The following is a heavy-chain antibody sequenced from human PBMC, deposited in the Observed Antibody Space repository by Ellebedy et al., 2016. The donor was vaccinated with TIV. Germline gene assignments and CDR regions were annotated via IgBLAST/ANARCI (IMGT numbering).Heavy chain of an antibody. CDR2: ISAYNFNT. CDR3: ARWGPIVVVPLDV. J-gene: IGHJ6*02. V-gene: IGHV1-18*01. CDR1: GYTFIRYG. D-gene: IGHD2-2*01. Sequence: ASVKVSXXASGYTFIRYGIHWVRQAPGQGLEWMGWISAYNFNTNYAQKFQGRVTMTVETSTSTAYMELRSLRSDDTAVYYCARWGPIVVVPLDVWGQGTTVTVSS.